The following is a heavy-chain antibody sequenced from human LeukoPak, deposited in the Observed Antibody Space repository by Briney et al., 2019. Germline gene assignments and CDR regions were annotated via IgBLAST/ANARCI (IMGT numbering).Heavy chain of an antibody. CDR1: GFTFSDYY. CDR3: ARETCSGDCDIVGGEY. J-gene: IGHJ4*02. V-gene: IGHV3-11*01. CDR2: ISSSGSTI. D-gene: IGHD2-21*01. Sequence: GGSLRLSCAASGFTFSDYYMSWIRQAPGKGLEWVSYISSSGSTIYYADSVKGRFTISRDNAKNSLYLQMNILRAEDTAVYYCARETCSGDCDIVGGEYWGQGTLVTVSS.